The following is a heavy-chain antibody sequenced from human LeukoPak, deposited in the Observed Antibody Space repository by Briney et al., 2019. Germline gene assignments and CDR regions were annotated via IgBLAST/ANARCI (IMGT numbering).Heavy chain of an antibody. Sequence: PSETLSLTCAVYGVTFSGYYWSWIRQAPGKGLEWIGEINHSGSTNYNPSLKSRVTISVDTSKNQFSLKLSSVTAADTAVYYCARTLRTIFGVVTPVWFDPWGEGTLVTVSS. CDR1: GVTFSGYY. D-gene: IGHD3-3*01. V-gene: IGHV4-34*01. J-gene: IGHJ5*02. CDR2: INHSGST. CDR3: ARTLRTIFGVVTPVWFDP.